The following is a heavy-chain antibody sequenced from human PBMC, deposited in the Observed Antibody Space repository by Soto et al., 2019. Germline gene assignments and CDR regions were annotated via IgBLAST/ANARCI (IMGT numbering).Heavy chain of an antibody. J-gene: IGHJ4*02. Sequence: GGSLRLSCSASGFTFSSYAMHWVRQAPGKGLEYVSAISSNGGSTYYADSVKGRFTLSRDNSKNTLYLQMSSLRAEDTAVYYCVKGSSSWYDRLDYWGQGTLVTVSS. CDR2: ISSNGGST. V-gene: IGHV3-64D*08. CDR1: GFTFSSYA. D-gene: IGHD6-13*01. CDR3: VKGSSSWYDRLDY.